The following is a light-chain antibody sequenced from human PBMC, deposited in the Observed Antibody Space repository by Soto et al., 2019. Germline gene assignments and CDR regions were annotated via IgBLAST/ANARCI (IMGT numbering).Light chain of an antibody. CDR3: SSYAGTNNLL. J-gene: IGLJ2*01. CDR2: EVF. V-gene: IGLV2-8*01. CDR1: NDDVGGYNY. Sequence: QSALTQPPSASGSPGQSVTISCTGTNDDVGGYNYVSWYQQHPDRAPKLMSYEVFKRPSGVPDRFSGSKSGNTASLTVSGLQAEDEADYYCSSYAGTNNLLFGAGTKLTVL.